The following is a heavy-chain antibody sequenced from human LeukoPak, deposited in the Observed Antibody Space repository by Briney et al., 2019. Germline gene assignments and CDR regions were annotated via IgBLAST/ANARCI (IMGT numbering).Heavy chain of an antibody. CDR3: AKTYYYDSSGYYYDY. CDR2: IRYDGSNK. V-gene: IGHV3-30*02. CDR1: GFTFSSYG. Sequence: PGGSLRLSCAASGFTFSSYGMHWVRQAPGKGLEWVAFIRYDGSNKYYADSVKGRFTISRDNSKNTLYLQMNSLRAEDTAVYYCAKTYYYDSSGYYYDYRGQGTLVTVSS. J-gene: IGHJ4*02. D-gene: IGHD3-22*01.